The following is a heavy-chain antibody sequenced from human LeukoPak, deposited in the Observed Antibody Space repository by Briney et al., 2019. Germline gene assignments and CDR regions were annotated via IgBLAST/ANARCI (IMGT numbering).Heavy chain of an antibody. Sequence: GGSLRLSCAASGLTFSNYAMGWVRQAPGRGPEWVSAISSSGDRTYYADSVKGRFTISRDNSKNTLYLQMNSLRAEDTAIYYCAKDVDYGDYVVYWGQGTLVTVSS. V-gene: IGHV3-23*01. CDR2: ISSSGDRT. CDR3: AKDVDYGDYVVY. CDR1: GLTFSNYA. D-gene: IGHD4-17*01. J-gene: IGHJ4*02.